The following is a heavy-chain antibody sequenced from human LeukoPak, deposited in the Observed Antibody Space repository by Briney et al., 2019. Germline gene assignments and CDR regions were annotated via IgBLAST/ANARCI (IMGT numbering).Heavy chain of an antibody. V-gene: IGHV3-23*01. CDR3: AKALGCSGGSCYLNFDY. CDR1: GFTFSSYA. CDR2: ISGSGAST. J-gene: IGHJ4*02. D-gene: IGHD2-15*01. Sequence: GGSLRLSCAASGFTFSSYAMSWVRQAPGKGLEWVSAISGSGASTYYADSVKGRFTISRDNSKNTLYLQMNSLRAEDTAVYYCAKALGCSGGSCYLNFDYWGQGTLVTVSS.